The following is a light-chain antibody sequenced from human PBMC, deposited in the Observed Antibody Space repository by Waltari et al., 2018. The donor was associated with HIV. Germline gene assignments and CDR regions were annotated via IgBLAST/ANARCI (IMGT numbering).Light chain of an antibody. J-gene: IGLJ2*01. CDR2: GNS. V-gene: IGLV1-40*01. CDR1: RSNIAAGYD. CDR3: QSYDSSLSGDVV. Sequence: QSLLTQPPSVSGAPGQRVTIPCTGTRSNIAAGYDVHWYQQLPGTAPKLLIYGNSNRPSGVPDRFSGSKSDTSASLAITGLRAEDEADYYCQSYDSSLSGDVVFGGGTSLTVL.